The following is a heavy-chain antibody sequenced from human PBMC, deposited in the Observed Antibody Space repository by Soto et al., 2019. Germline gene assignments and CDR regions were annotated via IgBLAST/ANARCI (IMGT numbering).Heavy chain of an antibody. CDR2: INPNSGNI. J-gene: IGHJ4*02. V-gene: IGHV1-8*01. D-gene: IGHD3-16*01. Sequence: ASVKVSCKASGNTFTSYDINWVRQATGHGLEWMGWINPNSGNIGYAQKFQGRVTMTRDTAIRTAYMEVSRLRSDDTAVYYCARGRAWGSYYLLDYWGQGTLVTVSS. CDR1: GNTFTSYD. CDR3: ARGRAWGSYYLLDY.